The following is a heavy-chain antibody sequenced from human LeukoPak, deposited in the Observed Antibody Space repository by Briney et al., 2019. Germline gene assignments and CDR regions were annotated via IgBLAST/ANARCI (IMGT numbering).Heavy chain of an antibody. CDR1: GGSISSYY. D-gene: IGHD2-15*01. Sequence: SETLSLTCTVSGGSISSYYWSWIRQPPGKGLEWIGYTYYSGSTNYNPSLKSRVTISVDTSKNQFSLKLSSVTAADTAVYYCARGYCSGGSCYGWFYWFDPWGQGTLVTVSS. V-gene: IGHV4-59*01. J-gene: IGHJ5*02. CDR2: TYYSGST. CDR3: ARGYCSGGSCYGWFYWFDP.